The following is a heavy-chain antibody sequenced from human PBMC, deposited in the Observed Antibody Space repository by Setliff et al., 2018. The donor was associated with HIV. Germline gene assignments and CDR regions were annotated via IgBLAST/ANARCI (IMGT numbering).Heavy chain of an antibody. CDR1: GGSFRGYY. V-gene: IGHV4-34*01. J-gene: IGHJ6*02. CDR2: SNQSGSG. D-gene: IGHD5-12*01. CDR3: AKGRSGYDSRLYYYHHGMDV. Sequence: SETLSLTCVVYGGSFRGYYWSWIRRPPGKGLEWIGESNQSGSGNYNPSLKSRVTISVDTSKNEFSLNMGSVTAADTAVYYFAKGRSGYDSRLYYYHHGMDVWGQGTTVTVSS.